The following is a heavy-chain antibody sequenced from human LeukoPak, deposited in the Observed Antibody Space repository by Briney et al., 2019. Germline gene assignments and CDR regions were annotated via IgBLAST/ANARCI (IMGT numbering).Heavy chain of an antibody. D-gene: IGHD2-2*01. CDR2: ISAYNGNT. CDR3: AKGADIVVVPAGKAGGIFDY. J-gene: IGHJ4*02. V-gene: IGHV1-18*01. Sequence: GASVKVSCKASGYTFTSYGISWVRQAPGQGLEWMGWISAYNGNTNYAQKLQGRVTMTTDTSTSTAYMELRSLRSDDTAVYYCAKGADIVVVPAGKAGGIFDYWGQGTLVTVSS. CDR1: GYTFTSYG.